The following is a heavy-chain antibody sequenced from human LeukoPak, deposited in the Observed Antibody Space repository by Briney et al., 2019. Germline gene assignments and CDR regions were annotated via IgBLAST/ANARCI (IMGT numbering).Heavy chain of an antibody. J-gene: IGHJ4*02. D-gene: IGHD3-16*01. V-gene: IGHV4-39*01. Sequence: PSETLSPTRTISRDSISSSPYYWGWIRQPPGKGLERIASVYHSGTTHYNPSLKSRVTMSLDSPHNQFSLTLNSVTAADTDLYYCGKRGFGGGKKIDNWGQGTRVTVSS. CDR2: VYHSGTT. CDR3: GKRGFGGGKKIDN. CDR1: RDSISSSPYY.